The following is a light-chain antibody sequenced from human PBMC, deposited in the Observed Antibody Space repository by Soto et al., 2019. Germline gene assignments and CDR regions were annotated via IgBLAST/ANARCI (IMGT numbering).Light chain of an antibody. J-gene: IGKJ1*01. CDR1: QSVSSSY. V-gene: IGKV3-20*01. Sequence: ENVVTQSPGTLSLSPGERATLACRASQSVSSSYLAWYQQKPGQAPRLLIYGASSRATGIPDRYSGSGSGTDCTLTISRLEPEDFAVYYCQDNGSSRTFGQGTKVEIK. CDR2: GAS. CDR3: QDNGSSRT.